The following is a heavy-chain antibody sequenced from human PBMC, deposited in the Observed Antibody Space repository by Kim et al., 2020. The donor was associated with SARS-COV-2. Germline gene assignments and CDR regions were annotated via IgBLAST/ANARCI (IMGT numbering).Heavy chain of an antibody. Sequence: ADSVKGRFTITRDNSKNTLYIQMNSLRAEDTAVYYCARVTKYGDYDGFGYWGQGTLVTVSS. V-gene: IGHV3-53*01. J-gene: IGHJ4*02. CDR3: ARVTKYGDYDGFGY. D-gene: IGHD4-17*01.